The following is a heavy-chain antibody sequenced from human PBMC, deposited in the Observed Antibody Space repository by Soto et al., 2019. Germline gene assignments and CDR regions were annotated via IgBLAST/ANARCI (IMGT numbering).Heavy chain of an antibody. V-gene: IGHV1-69*13. D-gene: IGHD2-2*01. CDR2: IIPIFGTA. CDR3: ARVPGRYCSSTSCPPYFDY. CDR1: GGTFSSYA. J-gene: IGHJ4*02. Sequence: SVKVSCKASGGTFSSYAISWVRQAPGQGLEWMGGIIPIFGTANYAQKFQGRVTITADESTSTAYMELSSLRSEDTAVYYCARVPGRYCSSTSCPPYFDYWRPGTLVTVS.